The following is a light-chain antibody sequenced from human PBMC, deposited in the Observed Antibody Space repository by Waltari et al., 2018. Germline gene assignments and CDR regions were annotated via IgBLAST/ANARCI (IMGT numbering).Light chain of an antibody. CDR2: LKSDGSH. Sequence: QLVLTQSPSASASLGASVKLTCTLSSGHSSYAIPCHQQQPEKAPRFLMRLKSDGSHSKGDGIPDRFSGSRSGAECYLSISSLQSEDEADYYCQTWGTGIVVFGGGTKLTVL. CDR3: QTWGTGIVV. J-gene: IGLJ2*01. CDR1: SGHSSYA. V-gene: IGLV4-69*01.